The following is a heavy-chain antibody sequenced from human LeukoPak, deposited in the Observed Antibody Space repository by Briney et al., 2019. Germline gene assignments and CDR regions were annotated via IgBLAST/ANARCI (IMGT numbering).Heavy chain of an antibody. J-gene: IGHJ4*02. D-gene: IGHD6-13*01. CDR1: GGSFSGYY. CDR2: INHSGST. V-gene: IGHV4-34*01. CDR3: ARASIAAAGTERAFDY. Sequence: PSETLSLTCAVYGGSFSGYYWSWIRQPPGKGLEWIGEINHSGSTNYNPSLKSRVTISVDTSKNQFSLKLSSVTAADTAVYYCARASIAAAGTERAFDYWGQGTLVTVSS.